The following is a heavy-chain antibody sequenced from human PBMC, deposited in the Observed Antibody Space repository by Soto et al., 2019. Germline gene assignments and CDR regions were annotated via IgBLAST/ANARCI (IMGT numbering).Heavy chain of an antibody. J-gene: IGHJ5*02. CDR2: IYYAGST. CDR3: IKYRGRPTTPAA. V-gene: IGHV4-39*03. D-gene: IGHD1-26*01. CDR1: GGSITTNSYY. Sequence: SETLSLTCTVSGGSITTNSYYWGWFRQPPGEGVEWIGSIYYAGSTYYNPSLKSRVTISVDTSKNQFSLKLSSMTAADPAVYYCIKYRGRPTTPAALGRGPLVTASS.